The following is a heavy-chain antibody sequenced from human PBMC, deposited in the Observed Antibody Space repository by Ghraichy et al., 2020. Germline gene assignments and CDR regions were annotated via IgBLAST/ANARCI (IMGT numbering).Heavy chain of an antibody. Sequence: GGSLRLSCVGSGFIFSDYSMNWVRQSPGKGLEWVSYITSSSRTKSYADSVKGRFTISRDNAHNSLVLQMNSLSDEDTAVYYCAGGSKVVRFFYYDGMDVWGQGTTVTVSS. CDR3: AGGSKVVRFFYYDGMDV. D-gene: IGHD4-23*01. V-gene: IGHV3-48*02. CDR1: GFIFSDYS. J-gene: IGHJ6*02. CDR2: ITSSSRTK.